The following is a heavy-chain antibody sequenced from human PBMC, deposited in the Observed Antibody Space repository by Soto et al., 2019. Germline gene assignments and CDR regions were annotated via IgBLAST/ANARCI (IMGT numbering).Heavy chain of an antibody. D-gene: IGHD2-2*01. V-gene: IGHV3-66*01. CDR1: GFTVSSNY. CDR3: ARGAVVHYGMDV. J-gene: IGHJ6*02. Sequence: EVQLVESGGGLVQPGGSLRLSCAASGFTVSSNYMSWVRQAPGKGLEWVSVIYSGGSTYYADSVNGRFTISRDNSKNTLYLQMNSLRAEDTAVYYCARGAVVHYGMDVWGQGTTVTVSS. CDR2: IYSGGST.